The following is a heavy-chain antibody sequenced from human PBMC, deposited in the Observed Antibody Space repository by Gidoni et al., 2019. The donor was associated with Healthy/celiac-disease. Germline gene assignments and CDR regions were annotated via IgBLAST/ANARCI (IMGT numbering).Heavy chain of an antibody. CDR1: GFTFSSYA. D-gene: IGHD3-3*01. V-gene: IGHV3-30-3*01. Sequence: QVQLVESGGGVVQPGRSLRLACAASGFTFSSYAMHWVRQAPGKGLAGVAVISYDGSNKYYADSVKGRFTISRDNSKNTLYLQMNSLRAEDTAVYYCARPRRGRAPFGGDYYYGMDVWGQGTTVTVSS. J-gene: IGHJ6*02. CDR2: ISYDGSNK. CDR3: ARPRRGRAPFGGDYYYGMDV.